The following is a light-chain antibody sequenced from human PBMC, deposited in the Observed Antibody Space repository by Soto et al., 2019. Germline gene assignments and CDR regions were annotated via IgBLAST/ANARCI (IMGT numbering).Light chain of an antibody. V-gene: IGLV2-14*01. J-gene: IGLJ3*02. Sequence: QSALTQPASVSGSPGQSITISCTGTSNDVGGYYYVSWYQQSPGKAPKLMIYEVSNRPSGVSSRFSGSKSGNTASLTISGLQAEDEADYFCSSYTTTNSLLFGGGTQLTVL. CDR1: SNDVGGYYY. CDR3: SSYTTTNSLL. CDR2: EVS.